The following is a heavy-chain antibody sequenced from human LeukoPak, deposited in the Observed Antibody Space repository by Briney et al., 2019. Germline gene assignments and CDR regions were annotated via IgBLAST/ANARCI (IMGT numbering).Heavy chain of an antibody. CDR2: IIPIFGTA. J-gene: IGHJ4*02. V-gene: IGHV1-69*13. Sequence: ASVNVSCKASGGTFSSYAISWVRQAPGQGLEWIGGIIPIFGTANYAQKFQGRVTITADESTSTAYMELSSLRSEDTAVYYCARIMVHGGGYWGQGTLVTVSS. D-gene: IGHD2-8*01. CDR3: ARIMVHGGGY. CDR1: GGTFSSYA.